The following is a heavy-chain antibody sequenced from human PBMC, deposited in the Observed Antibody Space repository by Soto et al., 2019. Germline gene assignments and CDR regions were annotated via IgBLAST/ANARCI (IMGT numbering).Heavy chain of an antibody. D-gene: IGHD3-10*01. J-gene: IGHJ4*02. CDR1: GFTFSSYS. V-gene: IGHV3-21*01. CDR3: ATVKYYYASGGCGY. Sequence: EVQLVESGGGLVKPGGSLRLSCAASGFTFSSYSMNWVRQAPGKGLEWVSSISGSSSYIYYADSVKGRFTISRDNAKNSLYLQMNSLRAEDTAVYYCATVKYYYASGGCGYWGQGTLVTVSS. CDR2: ISGSSSYI.